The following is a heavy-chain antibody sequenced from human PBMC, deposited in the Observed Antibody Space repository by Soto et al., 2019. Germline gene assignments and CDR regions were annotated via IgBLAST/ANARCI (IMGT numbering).Heavy chain of an antibody. CDR1: GLEFGDYW. Sequence: PGGSLRLSCGASGLEFGDYWMSWVRHVPGKGLQWVANIKQDGSAKYYVDAVRGRFAISRDNANDSLFLQMNSLRAEDTAVYYCATSRSGAYLYWGQGSLVTVSS. J-gene: IGHJ4*02. CDR3: ATSRSGAYLY. V-gene: IGHV3-7*05. D-gene: IGHD3-16*01. CDR2: IKQDGSAK.